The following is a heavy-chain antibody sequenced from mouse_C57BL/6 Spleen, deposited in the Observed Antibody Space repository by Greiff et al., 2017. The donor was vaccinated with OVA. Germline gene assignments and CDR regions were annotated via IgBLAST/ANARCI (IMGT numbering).Heavy chain of an antibody. CDR2: IDPSDSYT. D-gene: IGHD2-1*01. CDR3: AIKGDGNYFAY. Sequence: QVQLQQPGAELVKPGASVKLSCKASGYTFTSYWMQWVKQRPGQGLEWIGEIDPSDSYTNFNQKFKGKATLTVDTSSSTAYMQLSSLTSEDSAVYYCAIKGDGNYFAYWGQGTLVTVSA. V-gene: IGHV1-50*01. CDR1: GYTFTSYW. J-gene: IGHJ3*01.